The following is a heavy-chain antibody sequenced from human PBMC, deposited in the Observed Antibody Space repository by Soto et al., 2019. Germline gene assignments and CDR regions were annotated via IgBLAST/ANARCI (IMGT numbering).Heavy chain of an antibody. CDR3: ARGIGQWLAPYYYYGMDV. J-gene: IGHJ6*02. CDR1: GFTFSSYW. V-gene: IGHV3-74*01. Sequence: GGSLRLSCAASGFTFSSYWMHWVRQAPGKGLVWVSRINSDGSSTSYADSVKGRFTISRDNAKNTLYLQMNSLRAEDTAVYYCARGIGQWLAPYYYYGMDVWGQGTTVTVSS. D-gene: IGHD6-19*01. CDR2: INSDGSST.